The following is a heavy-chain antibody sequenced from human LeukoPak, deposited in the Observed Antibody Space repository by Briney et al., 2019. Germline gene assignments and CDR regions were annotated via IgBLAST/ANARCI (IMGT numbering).Heavy chain of an antibody. CDR1: GGTFSSYA. J-gene: IGHJ6*04. D-gene: IGHD3-10*01. V-gene: IGHV1-69*01. CDR2: IIPIFGTA. CDR3: ARDRMVRGVILYGMDV. Sequence: GASVKVSCKASGGTFSSYAISWVRQAPGQGLEWMGGIIPIFGTANYAQKFQGRVTIIADESTSTAYMELSSLRSEDTAVYYCARDRMVRGVILYGMDVWGKGTTVTVSS.